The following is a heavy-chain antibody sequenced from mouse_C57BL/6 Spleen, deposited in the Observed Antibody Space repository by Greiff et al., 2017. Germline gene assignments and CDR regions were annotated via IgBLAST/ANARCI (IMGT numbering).Heavy chain of an antibody. J-gene: IGHJ3*01. CDR2: IDPENGDT. CDR3: TRIPPAY. V-gene: IGHV14-4*01. Sequence: EVQRVESGAELVRPGASVKLSCTASGFNIKDDYMHWVKQRPEQGLEWIGWIDPENGDTEYASKFQGKATITADTSSNTAYLQLSSLTSEDTAVYYCTRIPPAYWGQGTLVTVSA. CDR1: GFNIKDDY.